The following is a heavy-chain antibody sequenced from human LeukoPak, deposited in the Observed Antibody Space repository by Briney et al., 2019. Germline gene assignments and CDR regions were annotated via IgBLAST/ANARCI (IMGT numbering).Heavy chain of an antibody. V-gene: IGHV3-7*01. CDR3: ARTRFGGGRGAWFDP. D-gene: IGHD3-10*01. CDR2: IKQDGSEK. CDR1: GFTFSSYS. J-gene: IGHJ5*02. Sequence: GGSLRLSCAASGFTFSSYSMNWVRQAPGKGLEWVANIKQDGSEKYYVDSVKGRFTISRDNAKNSLYLQMNSLRAEDTAVYYCARTRFGGGRGAWFDPWGQGTLVTVSS.